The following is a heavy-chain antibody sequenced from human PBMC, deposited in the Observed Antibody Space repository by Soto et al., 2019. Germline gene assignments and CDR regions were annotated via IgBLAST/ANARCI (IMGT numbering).Heavy chain of an antibody. CDR1: GFTFSSYW. V-gene: IGHV3-7*05. D-gene: IGHD2-2*01. CDR3: AKSLSAIPGDS. Sequence: EVQLVESGGGLVQPGGSLRLSCAASGFTFSSYWMSWVRQGPGKGPEWVANIKQDGSEIYYVDSVKGRFTISRDNAKSSLYLQMTGLRAEDTAVYHCAKSLSAIPGDSWGQGTLVTVSS. J-gene: IGHJ4*02. CDR2: IKQDGSEI.